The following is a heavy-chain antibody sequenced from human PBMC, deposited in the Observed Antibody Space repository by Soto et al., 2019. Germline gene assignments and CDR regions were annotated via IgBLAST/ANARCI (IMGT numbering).Heavy chain of an antibody. J-gene: IGHJ6*03. D-gene: IGHD5-18*01. CDR1: GGSFSGYY. CDR2: INHSGST. CDR3: ARAETAMALYYYYYYMDV. Sequence: SETLSLTCAVYGGSFSGYYWSWIRQPPGKGLEWIGEINHSGSTNYNPSLKSRVTISVDTSKNQFSLKLSSVTAADTAVYYCARAETAMALYYYYYYMDVWGKGTTVTVSS. V-gene: IGHV4-34*01.